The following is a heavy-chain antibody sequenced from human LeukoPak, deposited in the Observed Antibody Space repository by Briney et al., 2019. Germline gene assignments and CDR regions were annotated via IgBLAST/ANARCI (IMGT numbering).Heavy chain of an antibody. Sequence: GGSLRLSCAASGFTFSSYSMNWVRQAPGKGLEWVASIGTSSSYIYYADSVKGRFTVSRDNPKNSLYLQMNSLRAEDTAVYYCARGALVIDYWGQGTLVTVSS. V-gene: IGHV3-21*01. J-gene: IGHJ4*02. CDR1: GFTFSSYS. CDR2: IGTSSSYI. D-gene: IGHD3-16*02. CDR3: ARGALVIDY.